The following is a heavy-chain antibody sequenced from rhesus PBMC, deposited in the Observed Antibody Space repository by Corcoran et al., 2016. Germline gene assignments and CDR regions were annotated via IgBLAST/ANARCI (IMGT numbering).Heavy chain of an antibody. J-gene: IGHJ4*01. CDR3: ARGGYGSSYH. CDR1: GASISGFW. CDR2: INGDSGTT. D-gene: IGHD4-29*01. Sequence: QVQLQESGPGLVKPSETLSLTCAVSGASISGFWWTWIRQPPGKGREWIGEINGDSGTTYYNASLKSRVTISKDASQNQFSLKLSSMTAADTAVYFCARGGYGSSYHWGQGVLVTVSS. V-gene: IGHV4-80*01.